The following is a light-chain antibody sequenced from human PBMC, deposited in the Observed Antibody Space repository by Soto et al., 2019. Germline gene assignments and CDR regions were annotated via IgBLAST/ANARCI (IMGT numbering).Light chain of an antibody. J-gene: IGKJ2*01. V-gene: IGKV1-39*01. CDR2: GAS. CDR3: QQSYRRPYT. Sequence: IQLTQSPSSLSASVGDSVTVTCRASQSINLYLNWYQQKPGKAPTLLIYGASTLQSGVPSRFSGGGSRTDFTLTISSLQTEDFATYYCQQSYRRPYTFGQGTKLEI. CDR1: QSINLY.